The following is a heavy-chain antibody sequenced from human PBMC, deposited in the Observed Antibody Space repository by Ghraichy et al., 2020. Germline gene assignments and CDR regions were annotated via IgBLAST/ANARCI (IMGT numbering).Heavy chain of an antibody. V-gene: IGHV3-7*01. CDR1: GFTFSSYW. D-gene: IGHD3-3*01. Sequence: GGSLRRSCAASGFTFSSYWMSWVRQAPGKGLEWVANIKQDGSEKYYVDSVKGRFTISRDNAKNSLYLQMNSLRAEDTAVYYCAREITIFGAYFDYWGQGTLVTVSS. J-gene: IGHJ4*02. CDR3: AREITIFGAYFDY. CDR2: IKQDGSEK.